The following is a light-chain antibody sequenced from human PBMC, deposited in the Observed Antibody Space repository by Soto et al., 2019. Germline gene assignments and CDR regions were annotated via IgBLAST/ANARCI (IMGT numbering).Light chain of an antibody. V-gene: IGLV1-40*01. Sequence: QSVLTQPPSVSGAPGQRVTISCTGSSSNVGAGYDVHWYQHLPGTGPKLLIYANNNRPAGVPDRFSGSKSGTSASLAITGLQAEDEADYYCQSYDISLSGSGVFGGGTKLTVL. CDR1: SSNVGAGYD. CDR2: ANN. J-gene: IGLJ3*02. CDR3: QSYDISLSGSGV.